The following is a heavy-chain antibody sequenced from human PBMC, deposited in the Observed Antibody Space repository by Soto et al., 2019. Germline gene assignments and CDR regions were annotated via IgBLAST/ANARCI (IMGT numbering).Heavy chain of an antibody. CDR2: ISYDGSNK. V-gene: IGHV3-30*18. Sequence: GGSLRLSCAASGFTFSSYGMHWVRQAPGKGLEWVAVISYDGSNKYYADSVKGRFTISRDNSKNTLYLQMNSLRAEDTAVYYCAKDVKVGSGYYRGFGYFDYWGQGTLVTVS. D-gene: IGHD3-3*01. CDR1: GFTFSSYG. CDR3: AKDVKVGSGYYRGFGYFDY. J-gene: IGHJ4*02.